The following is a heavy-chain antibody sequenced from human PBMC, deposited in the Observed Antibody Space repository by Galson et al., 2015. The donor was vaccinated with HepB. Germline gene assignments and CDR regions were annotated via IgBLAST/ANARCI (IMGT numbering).Heavy chain of an antibody. CDR3: ARDRRSGAVGTTGYFNQ. D-gene: IGHD1-26*01. J-gene: IGHJ4*02. V-gene: IGHV3-30-3*01. CDR2: ISYDGNKK. Sequence: SLRLSCAGSGFTFNSYAMHWVRQAPGKGLEWVAVISYDGNKKDYADSMKGRLTISRDNSKNMLSLQLNSLRAEDTAMYYCARDRRSGAVGTTGYFNQWGQGTLVTVSS. CDR1: GFTFNSYA.